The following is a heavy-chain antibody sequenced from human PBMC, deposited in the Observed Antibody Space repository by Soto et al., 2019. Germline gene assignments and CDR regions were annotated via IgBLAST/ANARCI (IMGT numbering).Heavy chain of an antibody. CDR2: FIPVYRTL. J-gene: IGHJ4*02. CDR3: ATGVIWIGYFTVDS. Sequence: SVKVSCKASGGSFGNSAINWVRQTPGQGLEWLGGFIPVYRTLNYAQKFQVRVTITADESTGTAFMTLSSLASDDTAVYYCATGVIWIGYFTVDSWGQGTRVTVSS. D-gene: IGHD3-3*01. V-gene: IGHV1-69*13. CDR1: GGSFGNSA.